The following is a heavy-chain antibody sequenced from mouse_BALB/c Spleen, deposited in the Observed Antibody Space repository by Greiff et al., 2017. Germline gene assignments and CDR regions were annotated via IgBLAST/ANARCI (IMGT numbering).Heavy chain of an antibody. D-gene: IGHD2-4*01. J-gene: IGHJ3*01. CDR3: ARGGMITTWFAY. CDR2: INSNGGST. V-gene: IGHV5-6-3*01. CDR1: GFTFSSYG. Sequence: EVKLMESGGGLVQPGGSLKLSCAASGFTFSSYGMSWVRQTPDKRLELVATINSNGGSTYYPDSVKGRFTISRDNAKNTLYLQMSSLKSEDTAMYYCARGGMITTWFAYWGQGTLVTVSA.